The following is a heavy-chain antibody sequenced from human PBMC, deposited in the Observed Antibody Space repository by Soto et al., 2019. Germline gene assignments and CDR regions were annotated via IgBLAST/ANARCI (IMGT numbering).Heavy chain of an antibody. J-gene: IGHJ6*03. CDR1: GGSFSGYQ. CDR2: INDSGDI. Sequence: QVQLQPWGEELLKPSETLSLTCAVYGGSFSGYQWSWIRQTPGKGLEWIGGINDSGDINYNPSLKSRVTILVDSPKKQISLRLSSVTAADTAVYYCARGLILWLGELSRRGGYYYYMDVWGKGTTVTVSS. CDR3: ARGLILWLGELSRRGGYYYYMDV. D-gene: IGHD3-10*01. V-gene: IGHV4-34*01.